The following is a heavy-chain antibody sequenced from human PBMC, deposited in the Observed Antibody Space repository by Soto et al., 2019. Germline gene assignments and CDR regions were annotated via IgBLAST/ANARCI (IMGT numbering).Heavy chain of an antibody. D-gene: IGHD3-22*01. CDR3: ARGESYYDSSGYPTPYFDY. Sequence: LRLSCAASGFTFSSYGMHWVRQAPGKGLEWVAVIWYDGSNKYYADSVKGRFTISRDNSKNTLYLQMNSLRAEDTAVYYCARGESYYDSSGYPTPYFDYWGQGTLVTVSS. CDR1: GFTFSSYG. J-gene: IGHJ4*02. V-gene: IGHV3-33*01. CDR2: IWYDGSNK.